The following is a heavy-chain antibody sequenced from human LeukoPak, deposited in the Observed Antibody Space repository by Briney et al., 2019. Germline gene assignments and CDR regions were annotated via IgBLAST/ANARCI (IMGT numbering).Heavy chain of an antibody. D-gene: IGHD1-20*01. Sequence: SQTLSLTCAISGDSVSSSSIAWNWNRLSPSRGLEWLGRTYYKSEWYNDYAVSVKSRININPDTSKNQFSLQLKSVTPEDTAVYYCARYNWNDGARYFDYWGQGILVTVSS. J-gene: IGHJ4*02. CDR3: ARYNWNDGARYFDY. CDR2: TYYKSEWYN. CDR1: GDSVSSSSIA. V-gene: IGHV6-1*01.